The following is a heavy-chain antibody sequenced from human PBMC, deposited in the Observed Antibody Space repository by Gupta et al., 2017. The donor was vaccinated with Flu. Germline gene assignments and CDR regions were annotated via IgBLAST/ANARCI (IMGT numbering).Heavy chain of an antibody. V-gene: IGHV4-59*08. CDR2: MHYSGRS. CDR3: ATHGARRRPGWGYWNAYFDN. Sequence: SSYYWSWIRQPPGKGLEWIGYMHYSGRSNYNPSLKSRVTMSVDTSKNHFSLKVNSVTAADTAVYYCATHGARRRPGWGYWNAYFDNWGQGSLVTVSP. D-gene: IGHD1-1*01. CDR1: SSYY. J-gene: IGHJ4*02.